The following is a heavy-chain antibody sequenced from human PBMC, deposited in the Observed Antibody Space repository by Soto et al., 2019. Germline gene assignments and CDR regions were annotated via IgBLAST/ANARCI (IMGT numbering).Heavy chain of an antibody. CDR1: GGSISSGGYY. CDR3: AREDDYYDTYGMDV. J-gene: IGHJ6*02. Sequence: SETLSLTCTVSGGSISSGGYYWSWIRQHPGKGLEWIGYIYYSGSTYYNPSLKSRVTISVDTSKNQFSLKLSSVTAADTAVYYCAREDDYYDTYGMDVWGQGTTVTVSS. CDR2: IYYSGST. V-gene: IGHV4-31*03.